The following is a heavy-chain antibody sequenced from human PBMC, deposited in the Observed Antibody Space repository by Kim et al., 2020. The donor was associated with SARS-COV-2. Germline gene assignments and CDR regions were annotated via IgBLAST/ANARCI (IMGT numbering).Heavy chain of an antibody. V-gene: IGHV1-3*01. D-gene: IGHD4-4*01. CDR1: GYTFTSYA. CDR3: ARGKQDYSYYYYMDV. Sequence: ASVKVSCKASGYTFTSYAMHWVRQAPGQRLEWMGWINAGNGNTKYSQKFQGRVTITRDTSASTAYMELSSLRSEDTAVYYCARGKQDYSYYYYMDVWGKGTTVTVSS. J-gene: IGHJ6*03. CDR2: INAGNGNT.